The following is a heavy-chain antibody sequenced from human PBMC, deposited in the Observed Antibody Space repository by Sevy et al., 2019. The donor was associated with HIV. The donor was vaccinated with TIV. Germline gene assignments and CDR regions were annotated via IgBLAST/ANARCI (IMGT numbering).Heavy chain of an antibody. V-gene: IGHV3-74*01. CDR2: INSDDTSI. Sequence: GGSLRLSCEASGFPFSSHWMHWVRQGPWQGLVWVSGINSDDTSIPYADSVKGRFTISRDNVKNTLYLQMSSLRAEDTALYYCARGSGVAFDYWGQGTLVTVSS. CDR1: GFPFSSHW. D-gene: IGHD3-10*01. J-gene: IGHJ4*02. CDR3: ARGSGVAFDY.